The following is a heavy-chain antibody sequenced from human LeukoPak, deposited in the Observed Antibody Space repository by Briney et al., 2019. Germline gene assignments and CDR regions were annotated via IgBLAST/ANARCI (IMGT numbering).Heavy chain of an antibody. CDR2: INSGSDII. CDR3: ARDGLWSGAFDT. V-gene: IGHV3-48*01. CDR1: GFTFSRYG. Sequence: GGSLRLSCAASGFTFSRYGFNWVRQAPGKRLEWVSYINSGSDIIYYADSVKGRFTMSRDNAKNSLYLQMDSLRAEDTAIYYCARDGLWSGAFDTWGQGTMV. J-gene: IGHJ3*02. D-gene: IGHD3-10*01.